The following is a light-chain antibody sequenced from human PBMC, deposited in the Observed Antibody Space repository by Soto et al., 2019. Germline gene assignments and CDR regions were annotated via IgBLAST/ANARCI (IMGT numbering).Light chain of an antibody. Sequence: DIQMTQSPSSVSASVGDRVTITCRASQGVDTWVAWFQQKQGEAPRLLVYDTSSLQSGVPSRFSGSRSGTLYTLTITTLQPEGFVTYHCQQANCLPLSFGPGTKVDLK. CDR2: DTS. CDR1: QGVDTW. CDR3: QQANCLPLS. V-gene: IGKV1D-12*01. J-gene: IGKJ3*01.